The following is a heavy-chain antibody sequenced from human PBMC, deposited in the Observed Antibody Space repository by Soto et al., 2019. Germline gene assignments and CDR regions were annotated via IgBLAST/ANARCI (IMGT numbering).Heavy chain of an antibody. CDR2: IRSKANSYAT. D-gene: IGHD3-3*01. CDR1: GFTFSGSA. V-gene: IGHV3-73*01. Sequence: GGSLRLSCAASGFTFSGSAMHWVRQASGKGLEWVGRIRSKANSYATAYAASVKGRFTISRDDSKNTAYLQMNSLKTEDTAVDYCTRHGFGVPGVWGQGTTVTVSS. CDR3: TRHGFGVPGV. J-gene: IGHJ6*02.